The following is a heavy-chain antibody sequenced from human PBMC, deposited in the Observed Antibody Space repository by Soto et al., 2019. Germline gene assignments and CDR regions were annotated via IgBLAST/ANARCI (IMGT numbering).Heavy chain of an antibody. CDR3: AKIRYYYDSSGSLDY. CDR1: GFSFSSFG. D-gene: IGHD3-22*01. CDR2: ISYDGSHK. Sequence: GGSLRLSCAASGFSFSSFGMHWVRQAPGKGLEWVAVISYDGSHKYYADSVKGRFSISRDNPKNTLYLQMNSLRAEDTAVYYCAKIRYYYDSSGSLDYWGQGTRVTVSS. V-gene: IGHV3-30*18. J-gene: IGHJ4*02.